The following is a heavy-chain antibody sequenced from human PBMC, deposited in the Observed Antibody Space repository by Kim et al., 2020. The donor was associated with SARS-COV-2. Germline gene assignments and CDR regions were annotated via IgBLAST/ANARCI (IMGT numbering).Heavy chain of an antibody. V-gene: IGHV4-59*13. CDR1: GVSISRYF. D-gene: IGHD4-17*01. CDR2: IYYTGST. CDR3: ATYGGNSCFDN. J-gene: IGHJ4*02. Sequence: SETLSLTCSVSGVSISRYFWSWIRQPPGKGLEWIGYIYYTGSTNYNPSLKVRVTISLDTPKNQVSLSLNSVTAADTAVYYCATYGGNSCFDNWSQGTLVTVSS.